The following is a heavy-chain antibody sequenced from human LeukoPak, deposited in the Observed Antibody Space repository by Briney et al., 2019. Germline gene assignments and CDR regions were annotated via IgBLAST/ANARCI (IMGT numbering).Heavy chain of an antibody. Sequence: QPGGSLRLSCAASGFTFSSYAMSWVRQAPGKGLEWVSYISSSGSTIYYADSVKGRFTISRDNAKNSLYLQMNSLRAEDTAVYYCASRGDSSGYRLARAFDIWGQGTMVTVSS. CDR2: ISSSGSTI. D-gene: IGHD3-22*01. J-gene: IGHJ3*02. V-gene: IGHV3-48*04. CDR1: GFTFSSYA. CDR3: ASRGDSSGYRLARAFDI.